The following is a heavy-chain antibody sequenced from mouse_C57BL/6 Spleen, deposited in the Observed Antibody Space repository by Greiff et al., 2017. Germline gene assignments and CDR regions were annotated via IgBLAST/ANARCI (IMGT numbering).Heavy chain of an antibody. CDR3: ARDGGGYYPYYAMDD. D-gene: IGHD2-3*01. CDR1: GFTFSDYY. Sequence: DVKLVESEGGLVQPGSSMKLSCTASGFTFSDYYMAWVRQVPEKGLEWVANINYDGSSTYYLDSLKSRFIISRDNAKNILYLQMSSLKSEDTATYYCARDGGGYYPYYAMDDWGQGTSVTVSS. V-gene: IGHV5-16*01. CDR2: INYDGSST. J-gene: IGHJ4*01.